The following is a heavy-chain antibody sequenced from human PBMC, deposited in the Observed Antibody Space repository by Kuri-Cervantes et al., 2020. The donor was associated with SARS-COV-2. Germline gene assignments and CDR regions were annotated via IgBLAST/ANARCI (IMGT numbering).Heavy chain of an antibody. J-gene: IGHJ4*02. CDR1: GGTFSSYA. D-gene: IGHD5-24*01. CDR3: AKDARRDEGYYFDY. V-gene: IGHV1-69*05. CDR2: IIPIFGTA. Sequence: SVKVSCKASGGTFSSYAISWVRQAPGQGLEWMGGIIPIFGTANYAQKFQGRVTITTDESTSTAYMELSSLRSEDTAVYYCAKDARRDEGYYFDYWGQGTLVTVSS.